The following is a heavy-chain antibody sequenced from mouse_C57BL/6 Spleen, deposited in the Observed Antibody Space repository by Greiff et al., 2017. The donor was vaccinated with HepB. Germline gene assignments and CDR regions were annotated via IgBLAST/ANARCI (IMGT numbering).Heavy chain of an antibody. CDR3: ASAYYSKSWFAY. Sequence: VQLQQSGPGLVKPSQSLSLTCSVTGYSITSGYYWNWIRQFPGNKLEWMGYISYDGSNNYNPSLKNRISITRDTSKNQFFLKLNSVTTEDTATYYCASAYYSKSWFAYWGQGTLVTVSA. J-gene: IGHJ3*01. V-gene: IGHV3-6*01. D-gene: IGHD2-5*01. CDR2: ISYDGSN. CDR1: GYSITSGYY.